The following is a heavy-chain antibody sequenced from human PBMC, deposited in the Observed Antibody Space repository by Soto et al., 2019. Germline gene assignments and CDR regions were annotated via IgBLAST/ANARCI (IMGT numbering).Heavy chain of an antibody. V-gene: IGHV4-39*07. CDR3: ARSPDSSGYYPRWYYYGMDV. CDR2: IYYSGST. Sequence: SETLSLTCTVSGGSISSSSYYWGWLRQPPGKGLEWIGRIYYSGSTNYNPSLKSRVTISVDKSKNQFSLKLSSVTAADTAVYYCARSPDSSGYYPRWYYYGMDVWGQGTTVTVSS. J-gene: IGHJ6*02. D-gene: IGHD3-22*01. CDR1: GGSISSSSYY.